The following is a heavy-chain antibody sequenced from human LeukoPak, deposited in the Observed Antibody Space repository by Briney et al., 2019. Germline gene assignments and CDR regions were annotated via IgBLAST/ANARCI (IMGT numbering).Heavy chain of an antibody. CDR1: GGSISSGDYY. CDR3: ARGGGDYGDYPAAFDI. Sequence: SETLSLTCTVSGGSISSGDYYWSWIRQPPGRGLEWIGYTYYSGSTYYNPSLKSRVTISVDTSKNQFSLKLSSVTAADTAVYYCARGGGDYGDYPAAFDIWGQGTMVTVSS. V-gene: IGHV4-30-4*08. D-gene: IGHD4-17*01. CDR2: TYYSGST. J-gene: IGHJ3*02.